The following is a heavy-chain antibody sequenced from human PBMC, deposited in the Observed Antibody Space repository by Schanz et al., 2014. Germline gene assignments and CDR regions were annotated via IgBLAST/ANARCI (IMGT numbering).Heavy chain of an antibody. CDR1: GFTFSSYG. CDR2: ISGSGGST. D-gene: IGHD3-9*01. J-gene: IGHJ4*02. Sequence: EVQLVESGGGVVQFGRSLRLSCVASGFTFSSYGMSWVRQGPGKGLEWVSGISGSGGSTYYADSVKGRFTISRDNSKNTLYLQMNSLRAEDTAVYYCAKQIHYDILTVTRNWGQGTLVTVSS. V-gene: IGHV3-23*04. CDR3: AKQIHYDILTVTRN.